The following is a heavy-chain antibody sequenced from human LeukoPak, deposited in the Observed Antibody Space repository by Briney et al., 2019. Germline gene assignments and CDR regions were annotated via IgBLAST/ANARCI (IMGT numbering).Heavy chain of an antibody. V-gene: IGHV1-8*02. CDR2: MNPNSGNT. J-gene: IGHJ4*02. CDR3: ARGNPYGSGRPRIDY. Sequence: ASVKVSCKASGYTFTGYYMHWVRQATGQGLEWMGWMNPNSGNTGYAQKFQGRVTMTRNTSISTAYMELSSLRSEDTAVYYCARGNPYGSGRPRIDYWGQGTLVTVSS. CDR1: GYTFTGYY. D-gene: IGHD3-10*01.